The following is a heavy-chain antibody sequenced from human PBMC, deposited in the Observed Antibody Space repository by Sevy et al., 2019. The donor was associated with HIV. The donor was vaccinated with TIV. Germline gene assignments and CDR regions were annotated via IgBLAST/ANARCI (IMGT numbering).Heavy chain of an antibody. CDR1: AMCVSSANDY. J-gene: IGHJ6*02. D-gene: IGHD3-9*01. CDR2: VFYFGST. V-gene: IGHV4-61*01. CDR3: GRDQYYDVLTGLYAIDV. Sequence: SETLSLTCSVSAMCVSSANDYWTWIRQPPGKGQEWIGHVFYFGSTNYNPSLKSRVTISLDTSKRQFSLKLTSVSAAETAVYYCGRDQYYDVLTGLYAIDVWGQGTTVTVSS.